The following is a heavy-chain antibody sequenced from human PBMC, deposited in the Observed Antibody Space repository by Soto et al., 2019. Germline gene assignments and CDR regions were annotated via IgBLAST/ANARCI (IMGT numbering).Heavy chain of an antibody. CDR2: MNPNSGNT. CDR1: GYTFTSYD. J-gene: IGHJ6*02. D-gene: IGHD6-25*01. Sequence: ASVKVSCKASGYTFTSYDINWVRQATGQGLEWMGWMNPNSGNTDYAQKFQGRVTMTRNTSISTAYMELSSLRSEDTAVYYCARDLVAAAPLQPDYYYHGMDVWGQGTTVTVSS. V-gene: IGHV1-8*01. CDR3: ARDLVAAAPLQPDYYYHGMDV.